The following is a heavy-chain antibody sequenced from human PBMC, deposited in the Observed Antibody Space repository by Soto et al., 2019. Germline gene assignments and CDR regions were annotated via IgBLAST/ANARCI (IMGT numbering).Heavy chain of an antibody. J-gene: IGHJ5*02. D-gene: IGHD6-6*01. CDR3: ATYSSSPNWFDP. V-gene: IGHV4-39*01. Sequence: PSETLSLTCTVSGGSISSTSYYWGWIRQPPGKGLEWIGSIFYSGSTYYNPSLKSRVTISVDTSRNQFSLKLSSVTAADTAVYYCATYSSSPNWFDPWGQGTLVTVSS. CDR2: IFYSGST. CDR1: GGSISSTSYY.